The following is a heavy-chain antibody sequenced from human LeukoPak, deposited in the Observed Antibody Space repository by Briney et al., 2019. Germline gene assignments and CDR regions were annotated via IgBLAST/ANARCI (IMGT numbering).Heavy chain of an antibody. J-gene: IGHJ4*02. CDR3: AKEGGSYFPFDY. D-gene: IGHD1-26*01. Sequence: GGSLRLSCAASGFTFSAYGTSWVRQSPGQGLEWVSGISANGSITFYARSVRGRFTISRDNSKNTLYLQMNSLRAEDTAVYYCAKEGGSYFPFDYWGQGTLVTVSS. CDR1: GFTFSAYG. CDR2: ISANGSIT. V-gene: IGHV3-23*01.